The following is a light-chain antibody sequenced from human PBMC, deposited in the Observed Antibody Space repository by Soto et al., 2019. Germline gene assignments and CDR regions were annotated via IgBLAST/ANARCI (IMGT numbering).Light chain of an antibody. V-gene: IGKV1-39*01. Sequence: DLQMTQSPSSLSASVGDRVTITCRASQSISNYLNWYQQKPGQAPNLLIYAASSLQSGVPSRFSGSGSGTDFTLTISSLQPEDFATYYCQQSYSTPQTFGQGTKVEIK. J-gene: IGKJ1*01. CDR2: AAS. CDR3: QQSYSTPQT. CDR1: QSISNY.